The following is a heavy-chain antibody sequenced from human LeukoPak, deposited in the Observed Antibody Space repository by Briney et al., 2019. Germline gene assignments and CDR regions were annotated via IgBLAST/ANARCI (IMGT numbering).Heavy chain of an antibody. J-gene: IGHJ5*02. V-gene: IGHV1-2*02. Sequence: ASVTVSFKASGYTFTGYYMHWVRQAPGQGLEWMGWINPNSGGTNYAQKFQGRVTITRDTSISTAYMELSRLRSDDTAVYYCARAHQYSSSWDYNWFDPWGQGTLVTVSS. CDR2: INPNSGGT. CDR1: GYTFTGYY. D-gene: IGHD6-13*01. CDR3: ARAHQYSSSWDYNWFDP.